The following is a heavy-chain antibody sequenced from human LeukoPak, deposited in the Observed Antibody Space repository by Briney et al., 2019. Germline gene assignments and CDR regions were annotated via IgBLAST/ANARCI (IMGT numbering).Heavy chain of an antibody. J-gene: IGHJ4*02. CDR1: GGSFSGYY. CDR3: ARGRTVTTLDY. V-gene: IGHV4-34*01. CDR2: INHSGST. D-gene: IGHD4-17*01. Sequence: SKTLSLTCAVYGGSFSGYYWSWIHQPPGKGLEWIGEINHSGSTNYNPSLKSRVTISVDTSKNQFSLKLSSVTAADTAVYYCARGRTVTTLDYWGQGTLVTVSS.